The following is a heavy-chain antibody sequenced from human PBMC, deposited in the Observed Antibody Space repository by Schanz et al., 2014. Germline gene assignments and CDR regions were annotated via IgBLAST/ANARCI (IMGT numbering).Heavy chain of an antibody. V-gene: IGHV3-23*01. CDR2: ISGSGGST. J-gene: IGHJ4*02. CDR1: GFTFSTTW. CDR3: ARDRLECGAECYSVEVFEI. D-gene: IGHD2-21*01. Sequence: EVQLLESGGGFVQPGGSLRLSCLASGFTFSTTWMNWVRQAPGKGLEWVSAISGSGGSTVYADSVKGRFTISRDNSNNTVFLQMNSLRAEDTAVYYCARDRLECGAECYSVEVFEIWGQGTLXIVSS.